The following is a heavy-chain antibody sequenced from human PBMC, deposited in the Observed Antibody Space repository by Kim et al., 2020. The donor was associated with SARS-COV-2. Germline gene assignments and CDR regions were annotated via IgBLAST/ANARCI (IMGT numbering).Heavy chain of an antibody. Sequence: GGSLRLSCTASGFTFGDYAMSWFRQAPGKGLEWVGFIRSKAYGGTTEYAASVKGRFTISRDDSKSIAYLQMNSLKTEDTAVYYCTSNYYDSSGYYRETYYFDYWGQGTLVTVSS. D-gene: IGHD3-22*01. J-gene: IGHJ4*02. V-gene: IGHV3-49*03. CDR1: GFTFGDYA. CDR3: TSNYYDSSGYYRETYYFDY. CDR2: IRSKAYGGTT.